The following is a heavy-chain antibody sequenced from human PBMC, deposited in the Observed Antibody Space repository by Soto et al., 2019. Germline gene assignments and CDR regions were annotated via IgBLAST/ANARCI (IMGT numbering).Heavy chain of an antibody. Sequence: QVHLVQSGAEVKKPGSSVKVSCKASGGTFSSYAISWVRQAPGQGLEWMGGIIPIFGTANYAQKFQGRVKITAEESTSTAYMELSSLRSENTAVYYCATTKDGDIVATFDYGMDVWGQGTTVTVSS. CDR2: IIPIFGTA. V-gene: IGHV1-69*01. CDR3: ATTKDGDIVATFDYGMDV. J-gene: IGHJ6*02. D-gene: IGHD5-12*01. CDR1: GGTFSSYA.